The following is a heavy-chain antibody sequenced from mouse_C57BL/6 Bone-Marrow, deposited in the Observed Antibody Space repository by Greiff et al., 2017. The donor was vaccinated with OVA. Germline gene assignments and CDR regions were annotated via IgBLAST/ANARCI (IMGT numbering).Heavy chain of an antibody. J-gene: IGHJ2*01. CDR3: AKEGYYCGSSSDY. Sequence: QVQLQQPGAELVRPGTSVKLSCKASGYTFTSYWMHWVKQRPGQGLEWIGVIDPSDSYTNYNQKFKGKATLTVDTSSSTAYMQLSSLTSEDSAVYYGAKEGYYCGSSSDYWGKGTTLTVSS. CDR1: GYTFTSYW. CDR2: IDPSDSYT. D-gene: IGHD1-1*01. V-gene: IGHV1-59*01.